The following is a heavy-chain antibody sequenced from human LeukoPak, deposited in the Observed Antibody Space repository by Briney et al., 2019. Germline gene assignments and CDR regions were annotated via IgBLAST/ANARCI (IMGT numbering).Heavy chain of an antibody. Sequence: ASVKVSCKTSGYTFTNYGMHWVRQAPRQSLEWMGWINTGNGNTKSSQKFQDRVTLTRDTSVSTAYMELNSLSSEDTAVYFCARVPLHDASGRYYPHWGQGTLVTVSS. V-gene: IGHV1-3*04. CDR3: ARVPLHDASGRYYPH. CDR1: GYTFTNYG. J-gene: IGHJ1*01. D-gene: IGHD1-26*01. CDR2: INTGNGNT.